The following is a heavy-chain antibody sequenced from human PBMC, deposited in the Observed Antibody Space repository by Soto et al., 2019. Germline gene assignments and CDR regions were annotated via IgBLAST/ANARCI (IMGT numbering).Heavy chain of an antibody. V-gene: IGHV1-3*01. CDR1: GYTFTSYA. CDR2: INAGNGNT. Sequence: GASVKVSCKASGYTFTSYAMHWVRQAPGQRLEWMGWINAGNGNTKYSQKFQGRVTITRDTSASTAYMKLSSLRSEDTAVYYCARREYYDFWSGYYPPFDYWGQGTLVTVSS. D-gene: IGHD3-3*01. J-gene: IGHJ4*02. CDR3: ARREYYDFWSGYYPPFDY.